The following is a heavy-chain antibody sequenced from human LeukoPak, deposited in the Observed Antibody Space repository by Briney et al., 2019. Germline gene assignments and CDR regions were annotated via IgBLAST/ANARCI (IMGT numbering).Heavy chain of an antibody. CDR1: VGTFSSYA. J-gene: IGHJ6*02. Sequence: SVKVSCKASVGTFSSYAISWVRQAPGQGLEWMGGIIPIFGTANYAQKFQGRVTITADESTSTAYMELSSLRSEDTAVYYCARDQITGTNYNYYYYYGMDVWGQGTTVTVSS. CDR3: ARDQITGTNYNYYYYYGMDV. CDR2: IIPIFGTA. D-gene: IGHD1-7*01. V-gene: IGHV1-69*13.